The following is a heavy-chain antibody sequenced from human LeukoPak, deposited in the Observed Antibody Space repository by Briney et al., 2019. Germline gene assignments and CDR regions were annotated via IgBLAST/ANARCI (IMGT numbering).Heavy chain of an antibody. CDR1: GGSFSGYY. Sequence: SETLSLTCAVYGGSFSGYYWSWIRQPPGKGLEWIGEINHSGSTNYNPSLKSRVTISVDTSKNQFSLKLSSVTAADTAVYYCVRGKFVLMVYAIKGFDYWGQGTLVTVSS. J-gene: IGHJ4*02. CDR2: INHSGST. D-gene: IGHD2-8*01. V-gene: IGHV4-34*01. CDR3: VRGKFVLMVYAIKGFDY.